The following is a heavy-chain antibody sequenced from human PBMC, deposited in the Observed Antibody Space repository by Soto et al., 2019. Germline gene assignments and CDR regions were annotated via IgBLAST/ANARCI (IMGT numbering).Heavy chain of an antibody. CDR3: AREDAARIERWFDA. V-gene: IGHV4-31*11. D-gene: IGHD6-6*01. J-gene: IGHJ5*02. CDR1: GGSIISASYS. Sequence: QVQLQESGPRLVKPSQTLSLSCAVSGGSIISASYSWNWIRQSPGRGLEWIGHIYSSGSTYYNPSVKSRVSISVDTSNNQFSLKLPSVTAADTAVYFCAREDAARIERWFDAWGQGILVTVSS. CDR2: IYSSGST.